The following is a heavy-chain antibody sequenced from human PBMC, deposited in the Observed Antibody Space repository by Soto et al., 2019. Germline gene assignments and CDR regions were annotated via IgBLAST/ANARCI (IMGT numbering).Heavy chain of an antibody. J-gene: IGHJ4*02. D-gene: IGHD2-8*01. CDR1: GYTFTNYF. Sequence: ASVKVSCKASGYTFTNYFMHWVRQAPGQGLEWMGLINPSGDGTNYAPTFQGRITMTRDTSTNTVYLDLRSLRSEDTAVFFCARGHADGPSFEYWGQGTLVTVSS. CDR3: ARGHADGPSFEY. V-gene: IGHV1-46*01. CDR2: INPSGDGT.